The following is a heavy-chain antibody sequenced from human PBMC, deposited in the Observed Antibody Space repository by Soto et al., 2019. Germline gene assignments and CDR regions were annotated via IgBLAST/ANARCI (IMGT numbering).Heavy chain of an antibody. V-gene: IGHV5-10-1*01. D-gene: IGHD2-2*01. CDR2: IDPSDSYT. Sequence: GESLKISCKGSGYSFTSYWISWVRQMPGKGLEWMGRIDPSDSYTNYSPSFQGHVTISADKSISTAYLQWSSLKASDTAMYYCARLWDIVVVPAGIGAYETLAEDDYYGMDVWGQGTTVTSP. CDR3: ARLWDIVVVPAGIGAYETLAEDDYYGMDV. J-gene: IGHJ6*02. CDR1: GYSFTSYW.